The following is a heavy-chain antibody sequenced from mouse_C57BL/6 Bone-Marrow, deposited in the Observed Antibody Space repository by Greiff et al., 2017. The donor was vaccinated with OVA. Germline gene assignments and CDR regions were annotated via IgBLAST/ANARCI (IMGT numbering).Heavy chain of an antibody. CDR2: IYPGSGST. D-gene: IGHD2-5*01. Sequence: QVQLQQPGAELVKPGASVKMSCKASGYTFTSYWITWVKQRPGQGLEWIGDIYPGSGSTNYNEKFKSKATLTVDTSSSTAYMQLSSLTSEDSAVYYCARLKNLYYSNCVGYYFDYWGQGTTLTVSS. J-gene: IGHJ2*01. V-gene: IGHV1-55*01. CDR1: GYTFTSYW. CDR3: ARLKNLYYSNCVGYYFDY.